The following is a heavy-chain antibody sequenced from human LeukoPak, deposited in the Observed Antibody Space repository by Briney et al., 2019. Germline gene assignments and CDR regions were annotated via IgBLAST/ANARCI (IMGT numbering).Heavy chain of an antibody. CDR3: AGGRGAVRMTTMTTPGYWYFDL. J-gene: IGHJ2*01. Sequence: PSETLSLTCAVYGGSFSGYYWSWIRQPPGKGLEWIGEINHSGSTNYNPSLKSRVTISVDTSKNQFSLKLSSVTAADTAVYYCAGGRGAVRMTTMTTPGYWYFDLWGRGTLVTVSS. V-gene: IGHV4-34*01. D-gene: IGHD4-17*01. CDR2: INHSGST. CDR1: GGSFSGYY.